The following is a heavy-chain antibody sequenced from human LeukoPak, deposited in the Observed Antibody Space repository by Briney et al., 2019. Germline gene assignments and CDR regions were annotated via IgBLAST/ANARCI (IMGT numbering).Heavy chain of an antibody. V-gene: IGHV4-34*01. J-gene: IGHJ4*02. CDR1: GGSFSGYY. CDR2: INHSGST. D-gene: IGHD3-10*01. CDR3: ARRYGSGSDFDY. Sequence: NPSGTLSLTCAVYGGSFSGYYWSWIRQPPGKGLEWIGEINHSGSTNYNPSLKSRVTISVDTSKNQFSLKLSSVTAADTAVYYCARRYGSGSDFDYWGQGTLVTVSS.